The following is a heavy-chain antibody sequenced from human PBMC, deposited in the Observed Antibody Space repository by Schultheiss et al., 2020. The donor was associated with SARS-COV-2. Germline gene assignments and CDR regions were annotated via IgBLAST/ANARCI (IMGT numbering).Heavy chain of an antibody. CDR1: GYSFTSYW. J-gene: IGHJ5*02. Sequence: GGSLRLSCKGSGYSFTSYWIGWVRQMPGKGLEWMGIIYPGDSDTRYSPSFQGQVTISADKSISTAYLQWSSLKASDTAMYYCARLAKFSGYRNWFDPWGQGTLVTVSS. V-gene: IGHV5-51*01. CDR2: IYPGDSDT. D-gene: IGHD5-18*01. CDR3: ARLAKFSGYRNWFDP.